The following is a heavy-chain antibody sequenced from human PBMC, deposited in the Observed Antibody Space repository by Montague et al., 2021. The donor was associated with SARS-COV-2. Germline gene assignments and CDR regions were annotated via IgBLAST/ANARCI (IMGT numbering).Heavy chain of an antibody. J-gene: IGHJ6*02. Sequence: SLRLSCAASGFTFNNFAMHWVRQAPGNGLERVAVISYDGSIKYYADSLRGRFTISRDSSKKTLYLQMNSLSGEDTAVYYCAKNRDIFWFGEGRDSMDVWGQGTTVIVSS. CDR3: AKNRDIFWFGEGRDSMDV. D-gene: IGHD3-10*01. CDR2: ISYDGSIK. CDR1: GFTFNNFA. V-gene: IGHV3-30*18.